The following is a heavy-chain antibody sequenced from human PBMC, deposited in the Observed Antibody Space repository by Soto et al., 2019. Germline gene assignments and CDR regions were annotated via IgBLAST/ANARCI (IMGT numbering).Heavy chain of an antibody. CDR1: GFTFRNYN. D-gene: IGHD2-2*01. CDR3: VREQLYLNDVFGWPLNGLDM. V-gene: IGHV3-48*01. CDR2: ISLRGTTV. J-gene: IGHJ3*02. Sequence: GGSLRLSCAASGFTFRNYNMKWVRQTPGKGLEWVAHISLRGTTVDYADSVKGRFTISRDDADNSLFLQMNSLGADDTALYYCVREQLYLNDVFGWPLNGLDMWGPGTMVTVSS.